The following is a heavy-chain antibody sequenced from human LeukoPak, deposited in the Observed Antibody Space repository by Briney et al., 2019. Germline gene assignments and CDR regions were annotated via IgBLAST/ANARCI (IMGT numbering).Heavy chain of an antibody. Sequence: GGSLRLSCAASGFTFSSYAMSWVRQAPGKGLEWVANIKQDGGEKYYVDSVKGRFTISRDNAKNSLYLQMNSLRADDTAVYYCARDREYCSSTSCPWFTFDSWGQGTLVTVSS. CDR1: GFTFSSYA. D-gene: IGHD2-2*01. J-gene: IGHJ4*02. V-gene: IGHV3-7*01. CDR3: ARDREYCSSTSCPWFTFDS. CDR2: IKQDGGEK.